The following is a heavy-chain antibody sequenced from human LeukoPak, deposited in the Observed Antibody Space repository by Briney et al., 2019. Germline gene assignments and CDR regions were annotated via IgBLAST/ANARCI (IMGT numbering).Heavy chain of an antibody. Sequence: ASVKVSCKASGYTFTSYYFHWVRQAPGQGLEWMGIITPSGGRTKYAQKFQGRVTMTRDMSTSTAYMELSRLRSDDTAVYYCARLYCTNGVCSPDAFDIWGQGTMVTVSS. J-gene: IGHJ3*02. CDR2: ITPSGGRT. CDR1: GYTFTSYY. D-gene: IGHD2-8*01. CDR3: ARLYCTNGVCSPDAFDI. V-gene: IGHV1-46*01.